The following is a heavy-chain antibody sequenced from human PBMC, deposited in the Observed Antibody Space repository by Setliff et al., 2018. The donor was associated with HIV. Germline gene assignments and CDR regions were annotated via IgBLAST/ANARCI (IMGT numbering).Heavy chain of an antibody. CDR3: ARRGVGTSDAFDL. J-gene: IGHJ3*01. Sequence: GASVKVSCKASGYTFTGYYMHWVRQAPGQGLEWVGRINPNSGDTNYAQKSQGRVTMTRDTSINTAYMDLGRLRSDDTAVYYCARRGVGTSDAFDLWGQGTMVTVSS. V-gene: IGHV1-2*06. D-gene: IGHD2-8*01. CDR1: GYTFTGYY. CDR2: INPNSGDT.